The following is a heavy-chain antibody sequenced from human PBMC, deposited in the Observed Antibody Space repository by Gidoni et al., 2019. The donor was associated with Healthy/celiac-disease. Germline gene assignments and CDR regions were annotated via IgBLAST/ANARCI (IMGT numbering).Heavy chain of an antibody. CDR1: RGTFSSYA. Sequence: EVKTPCSSVNVSCKASRGTFSSYAISWVRQAPGQGLEWMGGIIPIFGTANYAQKFQGRVTITADESTSTSYMELSSLRYEDTAGYYCARDYTDTARDPTGYWGQGTMVTVSS. J-gene: IGHJ4*02. CDR2: IIPIFGTA. CDR3: ARDYTDTARDPTGY. V-gene: IGHV1-69*19. D-gene: IGHD5-18*01.